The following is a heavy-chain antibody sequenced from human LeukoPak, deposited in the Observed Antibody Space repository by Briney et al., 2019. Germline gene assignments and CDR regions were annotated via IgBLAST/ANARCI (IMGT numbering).Heavy chain of an antibody. Sequence: GGSLRLSCAASGFTFSSYAMSWVRQAPGKGLEWVSAISGSGGSTYYADSVKGRFTISRDNSKNTLYLQMNSLRAEDTAVYYCAKDRSSSITIFGVVINPLDYWGQGTLVTVSS. CDR2: ISGSGGST. V-gene: IGHV3-23*01. D-gene: IGHD3-3*01. CDR1: GFTFSSYA. J-gene: IGHJ4*02. CDR3: AKDRSSSITIFGVVINPLDY.